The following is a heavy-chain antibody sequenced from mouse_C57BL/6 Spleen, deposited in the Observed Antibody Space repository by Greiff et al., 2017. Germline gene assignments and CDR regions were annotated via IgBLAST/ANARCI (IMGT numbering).Heavy chain of an antibody. V-gene: IGHV6-3*01. CDR1: GFTFSNYW. CDR2: IRLKSDNYAT. CDR3: TVRSTIVLYAMDY. D-gene: IGHD1-1*02. J-gene: IGHJ4*01. Sequence: EVKLEESGGGLVQPGGSMKLSCVASGFTFSNYWMNWVRQSPEKGLEWVAQIRLKSDNYATHYAESVKGRFTISRDDSKSSVYLQMNNLRAEDTGIYYCTVRSTIVLYAMDYWGQGTSVTVSS.